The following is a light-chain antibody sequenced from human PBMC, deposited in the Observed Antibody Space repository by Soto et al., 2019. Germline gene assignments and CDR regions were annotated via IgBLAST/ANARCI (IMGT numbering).Light chain of an antibody. Sequence: DVQMTQSPSSLSASVGDRVTISCRSSQNIGTHLNWYQHKPGRAPKLLIYAASTLQSEVPSRFSGSGSGTDFXLTISXXQPXDXXXXXXXXXHSAPLTFGGGTKVEIK. CDR3: XXXHSAPLT. CDR1: QNIGTH. J-gene: IGKJ4*01. V-gene: IGKV1-39*01. CDR2: AAS.